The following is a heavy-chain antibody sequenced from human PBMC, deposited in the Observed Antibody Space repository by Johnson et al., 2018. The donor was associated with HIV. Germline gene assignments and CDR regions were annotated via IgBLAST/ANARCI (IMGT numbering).Heavy chain of an antibody. Sequence: QVQLVESGGGVVQSGRSLRLSCAASGFAFSRFAMHWVRQVPDKGLEWVAVISYDGTNQYHADSVKGRFTISRDNSKNTLYLQMNSLRAEDTAVYYCAREGVVATITDAFDIWGQGTMVTVSS. V-gene: IGHV3-30*03. CDR3: AREGVVATITDAFDI. CDR1: GFAFSRFA. J-gene: IGHJ3*02. CDR2: ISYDGTNQ. D-gene: IGHD5-12*01.